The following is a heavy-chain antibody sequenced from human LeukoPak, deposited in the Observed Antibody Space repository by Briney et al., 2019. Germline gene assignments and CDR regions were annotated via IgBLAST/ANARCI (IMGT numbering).Heavy chain of an antibody. V-gene: IGHV1-2*02. Sequence: GASVKVSCKASGYTFTGHYMHWVRQAPGQGLEWMGWINPNSGGTNYAQKFQGRVTMTRDTSISTAYMELSRLRSDDTAVYYCARGGGRDYYDSQDFDYWGQGTLVTVSS. CDR2: INPNSGGT. D-gene: IGHD3-22*01. CDR3: ARGGGRDYYDSQDFDY. CDR1: GYTFTGHY. J-gene: IGHJ4*02.